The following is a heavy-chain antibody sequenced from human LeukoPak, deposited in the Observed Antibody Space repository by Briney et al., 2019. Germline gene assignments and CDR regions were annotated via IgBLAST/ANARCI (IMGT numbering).Heavy chain of an antibody. CDR1: GFTFSSYE. Sequence: GGSLRLSCAASGFTFSSYEMNWDRQAPGKGLEWVSYISSSGSTIYYADSVKGQFTISRDNAKNSLYLQMNSLRAEDTAVYYCARDGDYAYGMDVWGQGTTVTVSS. J-gene: IGHJ6*02. V-gene: IGHV3-48*03. CDR3: ARDGDYAYGMDV. D-gene: IGHD4-17*01. CDR2: ISSSGSTI.